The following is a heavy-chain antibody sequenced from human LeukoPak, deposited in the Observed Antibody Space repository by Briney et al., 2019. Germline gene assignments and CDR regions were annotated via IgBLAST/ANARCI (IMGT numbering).Heavy chain of an antibody. CDR1: GGSISSYY. CDR2: IYYSGST. D-gene: IGHD3-22*01. V-gene: IGHV4-59*12. J-gene: IGHJ3*02. Sequence: PSETLSLTCTVSGGSISSYYRSWIRQPPGKGLEWIGYIYYSGSTNYNPSLKSRVTISVDTSKNQFSLELSSVTAADTAVYYCARQITMIVVVHDAFDIWGQGTMVTVSS. CDR3: ARQITMIVVVHDAFDI.